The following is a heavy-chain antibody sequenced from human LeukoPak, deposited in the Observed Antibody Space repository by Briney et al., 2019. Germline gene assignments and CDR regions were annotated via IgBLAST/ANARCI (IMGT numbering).Heavy chain of an antibody. Sequence: SETLSLTCTVSGGSISSYYWSWIRQPAGKGLEWIGRIYTSGSTNYNPSLKSRVTMSVDTSKNQFSLKLSSVTAADTAVYYCARLKGIYYDSSGYYFDYWGQGTLVTVSS. V-gene: IGHV4-4*07. J-gene: IGHJ4*02. D-gene: IGHD3-22*01. CDR2: IYTSGST. CDR3: ARLKGIYYDSSGYYFDY. CDR1: GGSISSYY.